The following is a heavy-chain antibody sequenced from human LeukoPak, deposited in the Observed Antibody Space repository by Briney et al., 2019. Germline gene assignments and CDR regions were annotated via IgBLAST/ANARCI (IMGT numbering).Heavy chain of an antibody. V-gene: IGHV3-30*02. Sequence: PGGSLRLSCAASGFTFSSYGMHWVRQAPGKGMEWVGFIRYDGSNKYYADSVKGRFTISTDNSKTTLYLQMNSLRAEDTAVYYCARDIWPRITMVRGLGGYWGQGTLVTVSS. CDR1: GFTFSSYG. CDR2: IRYDGSNK. D-gene: IGHD3-10*01. J-gene: IGHJ4*02. CDR3: ARDIWPRITMVRGLGGY.